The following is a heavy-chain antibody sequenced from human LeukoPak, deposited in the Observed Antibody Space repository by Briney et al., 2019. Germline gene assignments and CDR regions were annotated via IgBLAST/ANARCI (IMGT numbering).Heavy chain of an antibody. Sequence: GGSLRLSCAASRFTFSNYWMFWVRQAPGKGLVWVSRISSDGSMTNYADSVKGRFTNSRDNAKNTLYLQMSSLRAEDTAVYYCARVRSGNYLDYWGQGTLVTVSS. CDR3: ARVRSGNYLDY. J-gene: IGHJ4*02. CDR2: ISSDGSMT. D-gene: IGHD1-26*01. CDR1: RFTFSNYW. V-gene: IGHV3-74*01.